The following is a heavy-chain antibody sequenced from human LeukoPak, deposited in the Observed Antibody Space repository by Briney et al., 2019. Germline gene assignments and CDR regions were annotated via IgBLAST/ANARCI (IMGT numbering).Heavy chain of an antibody. V-gene: IGHV3-7*01. Sequence: GGSLRLSCAASGFTFSNYFMTRVRQAPGKGPEWVATIKQDGSEKYYMDSVKGRFTISRDNAKNSLSLQVNSLRPEDTAVYYCARGSGGTYWGQGTQVTVSS. CDR1: GFTFSNYF. CDR2: IKQDGSEK. D-gene: IGHD1-26*01. CDR3: ARGSGGTY. J-gene: IGHJ4*02.